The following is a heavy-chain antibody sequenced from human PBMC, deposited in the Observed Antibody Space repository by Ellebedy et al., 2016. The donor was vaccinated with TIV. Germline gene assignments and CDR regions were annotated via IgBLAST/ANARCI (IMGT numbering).Heavy chain of an antibody. Sequence: MPSETLSLTCTVSGGSISSYYWSWIRQPPGKGLEWIGEIYHSGSTNYNPSLKSRVTISVDTSKNQFSLKLSSVTAADTAVYYCARRDYYGSGSYSQGTDYWGQGTLVTVSS. CDR3: ARRDYYGSGSYSQGTDY. CDR2: IYHSGST. J-gene: IGHJ4*02. V-gene: IGHV4-59*08. D-gene: IGHD3-10*01. CDR1: GGSISSYY.